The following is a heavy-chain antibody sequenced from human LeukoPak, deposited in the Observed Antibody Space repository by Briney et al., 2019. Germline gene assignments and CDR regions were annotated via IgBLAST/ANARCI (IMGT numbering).Heavy chain of an antibody. CDR1: GGTFSTHA. Sequence: SVKVSCKASGGTFSTHAISWVRQAPGQGLEWMGGIIPIFGTTNYAQKFQGRVTITADKSTSTAYMELNSLRSEDTAVYYCARDPSIAAAVCYFDYWGQGTLVTVSS. J-gene: IGHJ4*02. D-gene: IGHD6-13*01. CDR2: IIPIFGTT. V-gene: IGHV1-69*06. CDR3: ARDPSIAAAVCYFDY.